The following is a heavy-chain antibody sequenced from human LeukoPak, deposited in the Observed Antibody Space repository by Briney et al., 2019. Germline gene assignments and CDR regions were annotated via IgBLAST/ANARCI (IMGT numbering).Heavy chain of an antibody. Sequence: PGGSLRLSCAASGFTFSNYAMSWVRQAPGKRLEWVSAISGGGDSTCYADSVKGRFTISRDNSKNTLYLHMNSLRAEDTAVYYCAKNRSELVPAALNYWGRGTLVTVSS. CDR3: AKNRSELVPAALNY. CDR1: GFTFSNYA. D-gene: IGHD2-2*01. CDR2: ISGGGDST. J-gene: IGHJ4*02. V-gene: IGHV3-23*01.